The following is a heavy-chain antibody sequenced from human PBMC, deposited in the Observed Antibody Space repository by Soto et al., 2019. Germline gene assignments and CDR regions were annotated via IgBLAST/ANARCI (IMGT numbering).Heavy chain of an antibody. J-gene: IGHJ3*02. Sequence: QVQLVESGGGVVQPGRSLRLSCAASEFSFNSYGMHWVRQAPGKGLEWVAVIWYDGSNKYYADSVKGRFTISRDNSQNTLDLQMISLRDEDTAVYYCARDTTGAFDIWGQGTMVTVSS. CDR3: ARDTTGAFDI. V-gene: IGHV3-33*01. CDR2: IWYDGSNK. CDR1: EFSFNSYG. D-gene: IGHD3-9*01.